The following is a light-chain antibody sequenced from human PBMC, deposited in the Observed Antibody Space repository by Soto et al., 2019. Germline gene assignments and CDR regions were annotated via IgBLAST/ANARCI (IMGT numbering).Light chain of an antibody. V-gene: IGKV1-33*01. Sequence: DIQMTQSPSSLSASVGDIVTITFQASQDINNFLNWYQQKPGKAPKLLIYDASNLETGVPSRFSGSGSGTDFTFTISSLQPEDIATYYCQQYDNLPPFTFGQGTRLEIK. CDR2: DAS. J-gene: IGKJ5*01. CDR3: QQYDNLPPFT. CDR1: QDINNF.